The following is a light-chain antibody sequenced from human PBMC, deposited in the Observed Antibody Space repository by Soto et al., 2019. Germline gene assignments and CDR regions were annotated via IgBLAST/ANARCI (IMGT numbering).Light chain of an antibody. CDR1: QSVSSY. CDR2: DAS. J-gene: IGKJ1*01. V-gene: IGKV3-11*01. CDR3: QQRSNWPPIT. Sequence: VLTKSAAALSLKKGERAALSCRASQSVSSYLAWYQQKPGQAPRLLIYDASNRATGIPARFSGSGSGTDFTVTISSLEPEDFAVYYCQQRSNWPPITFGQGTKVDIK.